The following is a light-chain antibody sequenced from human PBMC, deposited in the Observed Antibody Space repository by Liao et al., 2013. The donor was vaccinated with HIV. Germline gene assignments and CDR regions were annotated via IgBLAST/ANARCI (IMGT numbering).Light chain of an antibody. V-gene: IGLV3-21*04. CDR3: QVWDSSSDPWV. CDR1: NIGSKG. Sequence: SYVLTQPPSMSVAPGETARIACGGNNIGSKGVHWYQQKSGQAPVLVIYYDSDRPSGIPERFSGSNSGNTATLTISRVEAGDEADYYCQVWDSSSDPWVFGGGTKLTVL. CDR2: YDS. J-gene: IGLJ3*02.